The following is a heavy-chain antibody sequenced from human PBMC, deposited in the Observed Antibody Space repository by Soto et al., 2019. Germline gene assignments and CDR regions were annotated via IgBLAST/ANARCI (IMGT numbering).Heavy chain of an antibody. CDR3: ATTYSMDV. CDR1: GFTFSISG. V-gene: IGHV3-23*01. D-gene: IGHD4-4*01. CDR2: ISGGGGST. J-gene: IGHJ6*02. Sequence: GGSLRLSCAASGFTFSISGMSWVRQAPGKGLEWVSSISGGGGSTYYADSVKGRFTISRDNSKNTLYLQMSNLRAEDTAVYYCATTYSMDVWGRGTTVTVSS.